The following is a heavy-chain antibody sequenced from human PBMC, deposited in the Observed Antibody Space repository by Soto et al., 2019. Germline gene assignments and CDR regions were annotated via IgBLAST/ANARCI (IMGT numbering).Heavy chain of an antibody. V-gene: IGHV3-23*01. CDR3: AKIRRAGSGSTSAY. CDR2: ISGSGGST. D-gene: IGHD3-22*01. Sequence: EWVSAISGSGGSTYYADSVKGRVTISREHSKNTLYLQMNSLRAEDTAVYYRAKIRRAGSGSTSAYCGQVPLVTVSS. J-gene: IGHJ4*02.